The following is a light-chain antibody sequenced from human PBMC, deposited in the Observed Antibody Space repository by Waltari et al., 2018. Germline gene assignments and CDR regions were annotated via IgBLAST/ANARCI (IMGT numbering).Light chain of an antibody. V-gene: IGLV3-19*01. CDR3: LSRDTSSTML. CDR1: SPRRYY. CDR2: GPD. J-gene: IGLJ3*02. Sequence: SSELPQDPAVSVALGQTVGLTCHGDSPRRYYASWSQQRPGQAPILVLYGPDNRPSGIPDLFSGSTSGNPASLTITGAQAEDEADYYCLSRDTSSTMLFGGGTRLTV.